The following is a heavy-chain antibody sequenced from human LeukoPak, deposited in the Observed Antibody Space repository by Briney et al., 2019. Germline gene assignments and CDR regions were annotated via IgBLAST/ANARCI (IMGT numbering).Heavy chain of an antibody. J-gene: IGHJ5*02. V-gene: IGHV1-8*01. Sequence: ASVKVSYKSSGYPFTTYEINGGRQAAGQGVEWRGWGHPNSGNTAYAQKFQGRVTMTRDTSISTAYMELSTLRSDDTAVYFCARGPRNDPWGQGTLATVPS. D-gene: IGHD1-14*01. CDR2: GHPNSGNT. CDR3: ARGPRNDP. CDR1: GYPFTTYE.